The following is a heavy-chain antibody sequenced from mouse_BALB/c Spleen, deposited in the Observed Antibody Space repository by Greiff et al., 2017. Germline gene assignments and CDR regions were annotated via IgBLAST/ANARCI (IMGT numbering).Heavy chain of an antibody. CDR3: ARSMMVTMDY. CDR1: GYAFSSSW. Sequence: VQLQQSGPELVKPGASVKISCKASGYAFSSSWMNWVKQRPGQGLEWIGRIYPGDGDTNYNGKFKGKATLTADKSSSTAYMQLSSLTSVDSAVYFCARSMMVTMDYWGQGTSVTVSS. D-gene: IGHD2-3*01. J-gene: IGHJ4*01. CDR2: IYPGDGDT. V-gene: IGHV1-82*01.